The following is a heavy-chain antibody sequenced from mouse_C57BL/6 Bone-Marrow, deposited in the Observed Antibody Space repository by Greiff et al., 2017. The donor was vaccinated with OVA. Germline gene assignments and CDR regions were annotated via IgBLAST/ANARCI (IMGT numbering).Heavy chain of an antibody. V-gene: IGHV10-1*01. CDR3: VRDYGSSYDAMDY. CDR2: IRSKSNNYAT. CDR1: GFSFNTYA. J-gene: IGHJ4*01. Sequence: EVKLMESGGGLVQPKGSLKLSCAASGFSFNTYAMNWVRQAPGKGLEWVARIRSKSNNYATYYADSVKDRFTISRDDSESMLYLQMNNLKTEDTAMYYCVRDYGSSYDAMDYWGQGTSVTVSS. D-gene: IGHD1-1*01.